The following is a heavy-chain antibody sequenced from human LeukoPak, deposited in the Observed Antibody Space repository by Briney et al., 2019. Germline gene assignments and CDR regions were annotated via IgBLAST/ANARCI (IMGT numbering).Heavy chain of an antibody. J-gene: IGHJ5*02. CDR1: GYSFTSYW. CDR2: IYPGDSDT. CDR3: AREYCSSTSCQKAYRNWFDP. Sequence: GGSLKISCKGSGYSFTSYWIGWVRQMPGKGLEWMGIIYPGDSDTRYSPSFQGQVTISADKSISTAYLQWSSLKASDTAMYYCAREYCSSTSCQKAYRNWFDPWGQGTLVTVSS. D-gene: IGHD2-2*01. V-gene: IGHV5-51*03.